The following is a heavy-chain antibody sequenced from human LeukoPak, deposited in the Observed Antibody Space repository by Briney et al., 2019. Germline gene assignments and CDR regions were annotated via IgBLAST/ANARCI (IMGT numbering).Heavy chain of an antibody. CDR2: ISGSGGST. J-gene: IGHJ3*02. CDR3: AKDRDDYVWGSYLGAFDI. CDR1: GFTFSSYA. Sequence: PGGSLRLSCAASGFTFSSYAMSWVRQAPGKGLEWVSLISGSGGSTYYADSVKGRFTISRDNSENTLYLQMNSLRAEDTAVFYCAKDRDDYVWGSYLGAFDIWGQGTMVTVSS. V-gene: IGHV3-23*01. D-gene: IGHD3-16*01.